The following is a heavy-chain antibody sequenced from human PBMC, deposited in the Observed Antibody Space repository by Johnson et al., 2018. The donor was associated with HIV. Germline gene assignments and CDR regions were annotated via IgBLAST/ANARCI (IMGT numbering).Heavy chain of an antibody. CDR2: IRSSGAIL. V-gene: IGHV3-11*04. J-gene: IGHJ3*02. CDR3: ARRTVTALFDI. D-gene: IGHD4-17*01. Sequence: QVQLVESGGGLVKPGGSLRLSCVASGSTFSDYYMSWIRQAPGKGLEWVSYIRSSGAILRYADSVKGRFTISRDNAKNSLILQMNSLRDEDTAVYYCARRTVTALFDIWGQGTLVTVSS. CDR1: GSTFSDYY.